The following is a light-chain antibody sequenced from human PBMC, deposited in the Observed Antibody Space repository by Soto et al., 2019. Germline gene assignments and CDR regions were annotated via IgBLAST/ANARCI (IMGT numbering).Light chain of an antibody. J-gene: IGLJ1*01. V-gene: IGLV2-14*01. CDR1: SSDVGSYNY. Sequence: QSVLTQPASVSGSPGQSITISCTGTSSDVGSYNYVSWYQQHPGKAPKLMIYEVRDRPSGISGRFSGSKSGNTASLTISGLQTEDEADYYCSSYTSSSILFGTGTKVTVL. CDR3: SSYTSSSIL. CDR2: EVR.